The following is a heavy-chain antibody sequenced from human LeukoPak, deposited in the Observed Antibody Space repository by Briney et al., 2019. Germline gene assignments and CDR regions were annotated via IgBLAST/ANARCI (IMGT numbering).Heavy chain of an antibody. Sequence: GGSLRLSCAASGFTFSSYAMSWVRQAPGKGLEWVSAISGSGGSTYYVDSVKGRFTISRDNSKNTLYLQMNSLRAEDTAVYYCAKGGYCSGGSCYYYNWFDPWGQGTLVTVSS. J-gene: IGHJ5*02. CDR1: GFTFSSYA. CDR3: AKGGYCSGGSCYYYNWFDP. V-gene: IGHV3-23*01. CDR2: ISGSGGST. D-gene: IGHD2-15*01.